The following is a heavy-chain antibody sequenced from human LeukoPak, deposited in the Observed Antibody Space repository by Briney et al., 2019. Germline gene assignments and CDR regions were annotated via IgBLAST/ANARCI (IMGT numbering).Heavy chain of an antibody. CDR1: GDSISSYY. D-gene: IGHD3-10*01. Sequence: SETLSLTCTVSGDSISSYYWSWIRQPPGKGLEWIGYIYYTGSTNYNPSLKSRVTISVDTSKNQFSLKLSSVTAADTAVYYCVRDSSVAHCLDYWGQGTLVTVSS. J-gene: IGHJ4*02. CDR2: IYYTGST. V-gene: IGHV4-59*01. CDR3: VRDSSVAHCLDY.